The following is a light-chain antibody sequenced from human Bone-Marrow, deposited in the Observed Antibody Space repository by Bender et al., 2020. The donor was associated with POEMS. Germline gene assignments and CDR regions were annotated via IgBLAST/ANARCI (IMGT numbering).Light chain of an antibody. J-gene: IGLJ2*01. Sequence: QSALTQPASVSGSLGQSITISCTGPSSDVGGYNLVSWYQQHPGKAPKLLIFEVTKGPPGVSNRFSGSKSGNTASLTISGLQAEDEADYYCCSFAGSITPVVFGGGTKLTVL. CDR3: CSFAGSITPVV. CDR1: SSDVGGYNL. CDR2: EVT. V-gene: IGLV2-23*02.